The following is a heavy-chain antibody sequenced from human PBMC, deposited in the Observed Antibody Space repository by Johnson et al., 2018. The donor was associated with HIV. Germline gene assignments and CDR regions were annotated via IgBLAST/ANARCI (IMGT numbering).Heavy chain of an antibody. D-gene: IGHD3-10*01. Sequence: VQLVESGGGLVQPGGSLRLSCAASGFTVSSNYMSWVRQAPGKGLEWVSGISWNSGSIGYADSVKGRFTISRDNSKNTLYLQMNSLRPEDTAVYYCARDAYYGSGSYSQRNTFDVWGQGTMVAVSS. CDR1: GFTVSSNY. CDR3: ARDAYYGSGSYSQRNTFDV. V-gene: IGHV3-66*02. CDR2: SWNSGSI. J-gene: IGHJ3*01.